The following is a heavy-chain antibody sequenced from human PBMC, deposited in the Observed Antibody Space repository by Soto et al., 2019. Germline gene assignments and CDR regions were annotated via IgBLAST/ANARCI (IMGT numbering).Heavy chain of an antibody. J-gene: IGHJ6*03. D-gene: IGHD2-21*01. CDR3: AKSMIGGDFAYYYFMDV. V-gene: IGHV4-34*01. CDR1: GGSFSGYY. CDR2: INHSGST. Sequence: SETLSLTCAVYGGSFSGYYWSWIRQPPGKGLEWIGEINHSGSTNYNPSLKSRVTISVDTSKNQFSLKLSSVTAADTAVYYCAKSMIGGDFAYYYFMDVCGKGTTVTVSS.